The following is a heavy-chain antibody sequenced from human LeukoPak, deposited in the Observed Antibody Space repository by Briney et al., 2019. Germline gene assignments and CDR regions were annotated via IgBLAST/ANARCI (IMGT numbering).Heavy chain of an antibody. CDR1: GGSISSYY. Sequence: SETLSLTCTVSGGSISSYYWSWIRQPPGKGLEWIGYIYYSGSTNYKPSLKSRVTISVETSKNQFSLKLSSVTAADTAVYYCARDRRSQYSSSWYLGWFDPWGQGTLVTVSS. V-gene: IGHV4-59*01. J-gene: IGHJ5*02. CDR2: IYYSGST. CDR3: ARDRRSQYSSSWYLGWFDP. D-gene: IGHD6-13*01.